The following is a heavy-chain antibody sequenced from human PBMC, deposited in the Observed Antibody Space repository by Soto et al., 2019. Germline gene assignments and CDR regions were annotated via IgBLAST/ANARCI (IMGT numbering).Heavy chain of an antibody. V-gene: IGHV4-34*01. CDR3: ARRSYYYDSSGYSG. CDR2: INHSGST. Sequence: SETLSLTCAVYCGSFSGYYWSWIRQPPGKGLEWIGEINHSGSTNYNPSLKSRVTISVDTSKNQFSPKLSSVTAADTAVYYCARRSYYYDSSGYSGWGQGTLVTVSS. J-gene: IGHJ4*02. CDR1: CGSFSGYY. D-gene: IGHD3-22*01.